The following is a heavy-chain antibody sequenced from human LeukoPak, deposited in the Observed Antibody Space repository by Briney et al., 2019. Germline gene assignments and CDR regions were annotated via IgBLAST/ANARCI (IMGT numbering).Heavy chain of an antibody. CDR3: ARDFNPSRIAAAGLGY. Sequence: ASVKVSCKASGYTFTGYYMHWVRQAPGQGLEWMGWINPNSGGTNYAQKFQGWVTMTRDTSISTAYMELSRLRSDDTAVYYCARDFNPSRIAAAGLGYWGQGTLVTVSS. CDR2: INPNSGGT. V-gene: IGHV1-2*04. CDR1: GYTFTGYY. D-gene: IGHD6-13*01. J-gene: IGHJ4*02.